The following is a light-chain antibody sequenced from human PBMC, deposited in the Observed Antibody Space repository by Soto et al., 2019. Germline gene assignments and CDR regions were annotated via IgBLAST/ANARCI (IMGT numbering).Light chain of an antibody. Sequence: EIVLTQSPATLSVAPGERATLSCRASQSVSSDLAWFQQKPGQAPRRLMYGASTRATGIPARFSGRGSGTEFTLTISSLQSEDFALYHCQQYNNWPLTFGGGTKVEIK. CDR1: QSVSSD. V-gene: IGKV3-15*01. CDR2: GAS. CDR3: QQYNNWPLT. J-gene: IGKJ4*01.